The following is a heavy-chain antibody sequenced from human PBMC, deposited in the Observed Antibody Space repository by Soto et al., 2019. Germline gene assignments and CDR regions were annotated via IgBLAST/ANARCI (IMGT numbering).Heavy chain of an antibody. Sequence: QVQLVESGGGVVQPGRSLRLSCAASGFTFSSYGMHWVRQAPGKGLEWVAVIWYDGSNKDYADSVKGRLTISRDNSKNTLYLQMNSLRAEDTAVYYCARDESDIVVVTAGGDYWGQGTLVTVSS. CDR2: IWYDGSNK. D-gene: IGHD2-21*02. CDR1: GFTFSSYG. J-gene: IGHJ4*02. V-gene: IGHV3-33*01. CDR3: ARDESDIVVVTAGGDY.